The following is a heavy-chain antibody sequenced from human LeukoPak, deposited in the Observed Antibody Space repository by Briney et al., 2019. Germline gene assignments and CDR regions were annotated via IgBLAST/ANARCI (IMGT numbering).Heavy chain of an antibody. CDR2: ISNGNT. CDR1: GGSISTYY. Sequence: SETLCLTCSVAGGSISTYYWNWIRQTPGKGLEWIGHISNGNTDYNPSLKSRVTISVDTSKNQFSLKLTSVTAADTAVYYCARDKAHSYGRYFDPWGQGALVIVSS. D-gene: IGHD5-18*01. V-gene: IGHV4-59*01. CDR3: ARDKAHSYGRYFDP. J-gene: IGHJ5*02.